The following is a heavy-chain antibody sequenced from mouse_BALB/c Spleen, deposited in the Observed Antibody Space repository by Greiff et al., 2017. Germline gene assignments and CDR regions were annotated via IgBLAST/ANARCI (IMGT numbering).Heavy chain of an antibody. CDR3: ASHYYGSSYAYWYFDV. J-gene: IGHJ1*01. CDR1: GDSITSGY. V-gene: IGHV3-8*02. CDR2: ISYSGST. D-gene: IGHD1-1*01. Sequence: EVKLVESGPSLVKPSQTLSLTCSVTGDSITSGYWNWIRKFPGNKLEYMGYISYSGSTYYNPSLKSRISITRDTSKNQYYLQLNSVTTEDTATYYCASHYYGSSYAYWYFDVWGAGTTVTVSS.